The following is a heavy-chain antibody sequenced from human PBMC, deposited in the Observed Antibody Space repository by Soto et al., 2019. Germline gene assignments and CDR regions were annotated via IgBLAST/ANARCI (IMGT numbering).Heavy chain of an antibody. CDR2: MYHSGTT. Sequence: QVQLQESGPGLVKPSGTLSLTCAVSGGSISSDNWWSWVRQSPGKGLEWIGEMYHSGTTNYNPSLESRDIISVDKSKNLFSLNLSSVTAADTALYYCARGSTGAGARQYYFEYWGQGTLVTVSS. CDR1: GGSISSDNW. J-gene: IGHJ4*02. CDR3: ARGSTGAGARQYYFEY. D-gene: IGHD2-2*01. V-gene: IGHV4-4*02.